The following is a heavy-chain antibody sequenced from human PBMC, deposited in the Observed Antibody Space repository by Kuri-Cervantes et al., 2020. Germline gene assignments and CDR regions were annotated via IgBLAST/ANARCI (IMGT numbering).Heavy chain of an antibody. CDR2: IYHSGST. D-gene: IGHD4-17*01. J-gene: IGHJ4*02. Sequence: SETLSLTCAVSGGSISSSNWWSWVRQPPGKGLEWIGEIYHSGSTNYNPSLKSRVTISVDTSKNQFSLKVNSVTAADTAVYYCARANGDYYFDYWGQGTLVTVSS. CDR3: ARANGDYYFDY. CDR1: GGSISSSNW. V-gene: IGHV4-4*02.